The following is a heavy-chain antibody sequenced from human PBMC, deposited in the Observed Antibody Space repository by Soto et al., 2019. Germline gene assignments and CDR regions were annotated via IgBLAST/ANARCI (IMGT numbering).Heavy chain of an antibody. CDR1: GFTFSSYG. CDR2: IWYDGTNK. CDR3: ARGLVGFFHVDY. V-gene: IGHV3-33*01. J-gene: IGHJ4*02. D-gene: IGHD2-8*02. Sequence: QVQLVESGGGVVQPGRSLRLSCETSGFTFSSYGMHWVRQAPGKGLEWVAAIWYDGTNKYYADSVMGRFTISRDNSKNTLYLQMNSLRAEDTAVYYCARGLVGFFHVDYWGQGTLVTVSS.